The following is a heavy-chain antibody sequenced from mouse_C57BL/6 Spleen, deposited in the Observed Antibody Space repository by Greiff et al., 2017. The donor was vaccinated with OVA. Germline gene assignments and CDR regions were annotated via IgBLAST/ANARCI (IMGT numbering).Heavy chain of an antibody. Sequence: VQLKESGPGLVAPSQSLSITCTVSGFSLTSYAISWVRQPPGKGLEWLGVILPGGGTNYNSALKSRLSISKDNSKSQVFLKMNSLQTDDTARYYCANYDYDDAMDYWGKGTSVTVSS. V-gene: IGHV2-9-1*01. CDR3: ANYDYDDAMDY. D-gene: IGHD2-4*01. J-gene: IGHJ4*01. CDR1: GFSLTSYA. CDR2: ILPGGGT.